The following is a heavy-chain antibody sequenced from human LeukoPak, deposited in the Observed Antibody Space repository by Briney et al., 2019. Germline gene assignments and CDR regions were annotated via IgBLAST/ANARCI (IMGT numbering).Heavy chain of an antibody. CDR2: IWYDGSNK. CDR1: GFTFSSYA. CDR3: ARDMGYMVLVN. J-gene: IGHJ4*02. D-gene: IGHD3-10*01. Sequence: GRSLRLSCAASGFTFSSYAMHWVRQAPGKGLEWVAVIWYDGSNKYYADSVKGRFTISRDNSKNTLYLQMNSLRAEDTAVYYCARDMGYMVLVNWGQGTLVTVSS. V-gene: IGHV3-33*01.